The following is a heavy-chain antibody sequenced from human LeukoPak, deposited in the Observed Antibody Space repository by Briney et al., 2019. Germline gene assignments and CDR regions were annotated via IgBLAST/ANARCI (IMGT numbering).Heavy chain of an antibody. CDR1: GFXFSSYS. D-gene: IGHD1-1*01. CDR2: ISSSSSYI. CDR3: ARDRAGGTYDAFDI. V-gene: IGHV3-21*01. Sequence: PGGSLRLSCAASGFXFSSYSMNWVRQAPGKGLEWVSSISSSSSYIYYADSVKGRFTISRDNAKNSLYLQMNSLRAEDTAVYYCARDRAGGTYDAFDIWGQGTMVTVSS. J-gene: IGHJ3*02.